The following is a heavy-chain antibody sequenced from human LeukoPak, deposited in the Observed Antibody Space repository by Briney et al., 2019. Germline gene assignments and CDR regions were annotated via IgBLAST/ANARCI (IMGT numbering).Heavy chain of an antibody. Sequence: GRSLRLSCAAYGFTFSNYWMSWVRQAPGKGLEWVANIKEDGSREDYVDSVRGRFTVSRDNAKNSLYLQMNSLRAEDTAVYYCVSQQLAPPWGQGTLVTVSS. V-gene: IGHV3-7*01. CDR3: VSQQLAPP. D-gene: IGHD5-24*01. CDR2: IKEDGSRE. J-gene: IGHJ5*02. CDR1: GFTFSNYW.